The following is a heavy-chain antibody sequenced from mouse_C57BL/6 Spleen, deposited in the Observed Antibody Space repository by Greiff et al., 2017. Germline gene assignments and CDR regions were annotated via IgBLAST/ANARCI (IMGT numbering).Heavy chain of an antibody. CDR2: IDPNSGGT. V-gene: IGHV1-72*01. CDR1: GYTFTSYW. Sequence: QVQLQQPGAELVKPGASVQLSCKASGYTFTSYWMHWVKQRPGRGLEWIGRIDPNSGGTKYNEKFKSKATLTVDKPSSTAYMQLSSLTSEDSAVYYCARVSYYGSSYDWYFDVWGTGTTVTVSS. D-gene: IGHD1-1*01. J-gene: IGHJ1*03. CDR3: ARVSYYGSSYDWYFDV.